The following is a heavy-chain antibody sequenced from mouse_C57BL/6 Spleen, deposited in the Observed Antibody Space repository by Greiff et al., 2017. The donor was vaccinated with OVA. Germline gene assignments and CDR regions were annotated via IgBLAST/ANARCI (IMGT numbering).Heavy chain of an antibody. CDR2: ISYDGSN. J-gene: IGHJ2*01. V-gene: IGHV3-6*01. D-gene: IGHD1-1*01. CDR1: GYSITSGYY. Sequence: EVQLVESGPGLVKPSQSLSLTCSVTGYSITSGYYWNWIRQFPGNKLEWMGYISYDGSNNYNPSLKNRISITRDTSKNQFFLKLNSVTTEDTSTYYCARRHYYGSTYCDYWGQGTTLTVSS. CDR3: ARRHYYGSTYCDY.